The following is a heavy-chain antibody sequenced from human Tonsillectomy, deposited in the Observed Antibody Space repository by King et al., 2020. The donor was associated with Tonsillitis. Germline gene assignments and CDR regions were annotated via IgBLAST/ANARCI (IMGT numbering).Heavy chain of an antibody. CDR3: ARDEAAAKPIHY. CDR1: GGSFSGYY. CDR2: INHSGST. J-gene: IGHJ4*02. D-gene: IGHD6-13*01. Sequence: VQLQQWGAGLLKPSETLSLTCAVNGGSFSGYYWSWIRQPPGKGLEWIGEINHSGSTNYNPSLKSRVTMSVDPSKNQFSLKLSSVTAADTAVYYCARDEAAAKPIHYWGQGTLVTVSS. V-gene: IGHV4-34*01.